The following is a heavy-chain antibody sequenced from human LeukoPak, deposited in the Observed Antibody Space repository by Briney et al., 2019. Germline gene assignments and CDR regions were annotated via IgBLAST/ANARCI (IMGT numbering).Heavy chain of an antibody. D-gene: IGHD5-18*01. V-gene: IGHV3-30*18. CDR1: GFTFSSYG. Sequence: PGGSLRLSCAASGFTFSSYGMHWVRQAQGKGLEWVAVISYDGSNKYYADSVKGRFTISRDNSENTLYLQMNSLRAEDTAVYYCAKDIQAMANYFDYWGQGTLVTVSS. J-gene: IGHJ4*02. CDR3: AKDIQAMANYFDY. CDR2: ISYDGSNK.